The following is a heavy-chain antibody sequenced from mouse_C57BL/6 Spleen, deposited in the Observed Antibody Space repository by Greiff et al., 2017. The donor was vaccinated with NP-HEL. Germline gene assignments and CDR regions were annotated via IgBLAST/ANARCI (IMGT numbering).Heavy chain of an antibody. CDR2: IWSGGST. J-gene: IGHJ2*01. CDR1: GFSLTSYG. V-gene: IGHV2-2*01. Sequence: QVHVKQSGPGLVQPSQSLSITCTVSGFSLTSYGVHWVRQSPGTGLEWLGVIWSGGSTDYNAAFISRLSISKDNSKSQVFFKMNSLQADDTAIYYCARKGGYEGHYFDYWGQGTTLTVSS. D-gene: IGHD2-3*01. CDR3: ARKGGYEGHYFDY.